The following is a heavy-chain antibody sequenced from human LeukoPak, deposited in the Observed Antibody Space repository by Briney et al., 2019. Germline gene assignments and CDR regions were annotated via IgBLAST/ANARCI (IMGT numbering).Heavy chain of an antibody. J-gene: IGHJ4*02. Sequence: GGSLRLSCAASGLAFSDNWMHWVRQAPGKGLEWVSAINSDGSSINYADSVQGRFTISRDNAKNMLYLQMDSLRAEDTSVYYCTSPPSIAVADPFDSWGQGTLVTVSS. V-gene: IGHV3-74*01. CDR3: TSPPSIAVADPFDS. CDR1: GLAFSDNW. D-gene: IGHD6-19*01. CDR2: INSDGSSI.